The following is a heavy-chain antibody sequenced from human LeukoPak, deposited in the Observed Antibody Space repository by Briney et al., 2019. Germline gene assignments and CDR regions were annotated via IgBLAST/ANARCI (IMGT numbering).Heavy chain of an antibody. CDR1: GFTFSNNW. V-gene: IGHV3-7*01. CDR3: ARDEGVRFYDY. CDR2: VKKDASEK. Sequence: GGSLRLSCAASGFTFSNNWMTWVRQAPGKGLEWVASVKKDASEKYYVDSVKGRFTISRDNAKNSLYLQMNSLRVEDTAVYYCARDEGVRFYDYWGQGTLVTVSS. D-gene: IGHD2-8*01. J-gene: IGHJ4*02.